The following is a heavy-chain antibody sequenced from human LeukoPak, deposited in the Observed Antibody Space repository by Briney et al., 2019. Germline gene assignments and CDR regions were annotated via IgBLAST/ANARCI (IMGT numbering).Heavy chain of an antibody. Sequence: PSETLSLTCTVSGGSISSYYWSWIRQPPGKGLEWIGYIYYSGRTNYNPSLKSRVTISVDTSKNQFSLKLSSVTAADTAVYYCARGRLPSDYWGQGTLVTVSS. CDR2: IYYSGRT. V-gene: IGHV4-59*08. D-gene: IGHD6-25*01. CDR1: GGSISSYY. CDR3: ARGRLPSDY. J-gene: IGHJ4*02.